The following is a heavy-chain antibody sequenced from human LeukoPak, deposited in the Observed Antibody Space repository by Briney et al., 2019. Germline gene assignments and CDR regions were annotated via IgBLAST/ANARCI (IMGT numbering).Heavy chain of an antibody. D-gene: IGHD2-2*01. CDR1: GGSISSYY. CDR2: IYYSGST. CDR3: ASYHCSSTSCRFDY. J-gene: IGHJ4*02. Sequence: SETLSLTCTVSGGSISSYYWSWIRQPPGKGLEWIGYIYYSGSTNYNPSLKSRVTISVDTSKNQFSLKLSSATAADTSLYYCASYHCSSTSCRFDYWGQGTLVTVSS. V-gene: IGHV4-59*01.